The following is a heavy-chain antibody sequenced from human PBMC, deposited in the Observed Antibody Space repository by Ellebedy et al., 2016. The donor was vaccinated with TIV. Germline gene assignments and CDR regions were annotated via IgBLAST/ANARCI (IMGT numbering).Heavy chain of an antibody. CDR1: GFTVSSNY. Sequence: PGGSLRLSCAASGFTVSSNYMSWVRQAPGRGLEWVSVIYSGGSTYYADYVKGRFTISRDNSKNTLYLQMNNLRAEDTSVYDCAREDDILTGQIDYWGQGTLVTVSS. J-gene: IGHJ4*02. D-gene: IGHD3-9*01. V-gene: IGHV3-66*01. CDR2: IYSGGST. CDR3: AREDDILTGQIDY.